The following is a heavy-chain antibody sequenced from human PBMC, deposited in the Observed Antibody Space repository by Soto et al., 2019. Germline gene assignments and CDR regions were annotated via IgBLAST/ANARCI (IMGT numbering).Heavy chain of an antibody. CDR2: AHSSGGT. Sequence: QLQESGPGLVKPSETLSLTCTVSGVFISSGSYFWGWIRQPPGKGLEWIGSAHSSGGTYYNPSIKSRLTIAVDKSKNNFSLRLNSVTAADTAVYYCAKLKVGATRATDVDSWGQGKLVTVSS. V-gene: IGHV4-39*02. D-gene: IGHD1-26*01. J-gene: IGHJ4*02. CDR1: GVFISSGSYF. CDR3: AKLKVGATRATDVDS.